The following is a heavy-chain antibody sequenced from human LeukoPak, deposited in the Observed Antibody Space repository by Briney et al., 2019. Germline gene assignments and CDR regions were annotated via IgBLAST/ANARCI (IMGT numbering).Heavy chain of an antibody. Sequence: SETLSLTCAAYGGPFTGYFWSWIRQHPGKGLEWIGEINHGGSINYNPSLKSRVTISRDTSKNQFSLNLYSVTAADTAVYYCAKVYSSSSRDSFDVWGPGTMVTVSS. J-gene: IGHJ3*01. CDR2: INHGGSI. CDR3: AKVYSSSSRDSFDV. V-gene: IGHV4-34*01. D-gene: IGHD6-6*01. CDR1: GGPFTGYF.